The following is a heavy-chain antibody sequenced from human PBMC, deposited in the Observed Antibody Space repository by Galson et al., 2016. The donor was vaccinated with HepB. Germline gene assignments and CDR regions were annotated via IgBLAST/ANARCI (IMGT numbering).Heavy chain of an antibody. Sequence: SLRLSCAASGFTFSSYAMHWVRQAPGKGLEWVAVISYDGSNKYYADSVKGRFTISRDNSKNTLYLQMNSLRAEDTAVYYCARDSSSWFRSYWYFDLWDRGTLVTVSS. CDR1: GFTFSSYA. V-gene: IGHV3-30-3*01. J-gene: IGHJ2*01. D-gene: IGHD6-13*01. CDR2: ISYDGSNK. CDR3: ARDSSSWFRSYWYFDL.